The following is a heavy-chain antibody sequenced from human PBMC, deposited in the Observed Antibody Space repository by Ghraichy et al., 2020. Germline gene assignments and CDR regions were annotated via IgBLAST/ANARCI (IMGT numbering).Heavy chain of an antibody. CDR3: ARGCPVYCSGVSCYFVDY. D-gene: IGHD2-15*01. V-gene: IGHV3-74*01. CDR2: INGDGTII. J-gene: IGHJ4*02. Sequence: GGSLRLSCAASGFTFSHYWMHWVRQAPGKGLVWVSHINGDGTIIHYADSVKDRFTISRDNAQNTLYLQMNSLRAEDTAVYYCARGCPVYCSGVSCYFVDYWGQGTLVTVSS. CDR1: GFTFSHYW.